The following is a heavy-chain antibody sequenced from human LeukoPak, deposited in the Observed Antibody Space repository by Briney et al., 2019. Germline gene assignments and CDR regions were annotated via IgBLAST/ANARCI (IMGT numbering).Heavy chain of an antibody. D-gene: IGHD4-17*01. CDR3: ARGGQLAVTTYTFERGPFDY. V-gene: IGHV4-59*08. CDR2: IYYSGST. CDR1: GGSISSYY. Sequence: PSETLSLTCTVSGGSISSYYWSWIRQPPGKGLGWIGYIYYSGSTNYNPSLKSRVTISVDTSKNQFSLKLSSVTAADTAVYYCARGGQLAVTTYTFERGPFDYWGQGTLVTVS. J-gene: IGHJ4*02.